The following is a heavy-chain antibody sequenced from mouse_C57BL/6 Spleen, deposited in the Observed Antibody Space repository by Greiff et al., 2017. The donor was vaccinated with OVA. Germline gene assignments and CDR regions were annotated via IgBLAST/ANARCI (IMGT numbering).Heavy chain of an antibody. CDR2: IYPGDGDT. D-gene: IGHD4-1*01. CDR3: AKTGTYYFDY. CDR1: GYAFSSSW. Sequence: QVQLQQSGPELVKPGASVKISCKASGYAFSSSWMNWVKQRPGTGLEWIGRIYPGDGDTNYNGKFKGKATLTADKSSSTAYMQLSSLTSEDSAVYFCAKTGTYYFDYWGQGTTLTVSS. V-gene: IGHV1-82*01. J-gene: IGHJ2*01.